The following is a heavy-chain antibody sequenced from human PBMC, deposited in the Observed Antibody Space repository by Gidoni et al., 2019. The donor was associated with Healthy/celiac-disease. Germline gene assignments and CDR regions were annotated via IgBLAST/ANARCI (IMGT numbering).Heavy chain of an antibody. CDR1: GGSISSYY. V-gene: IGHV4-4*07. CDR2: IYTSGST. J-gene: IGHJ5*02. CDR3: ARAGYSSSWELEGWFDP. Sequence: VQLQESGPGLVKPSETLSLTCTVAGGSISSYYWSWIRPPAGKGLVGSGRIYTSGSTNYNPSLKSRVTMSVDTSKNQFSLKLSSVTAADTAVYYCARAGYSSSWELEGWFDPWGQGTLVTVSS. D-gene: IGHD6-13*01.